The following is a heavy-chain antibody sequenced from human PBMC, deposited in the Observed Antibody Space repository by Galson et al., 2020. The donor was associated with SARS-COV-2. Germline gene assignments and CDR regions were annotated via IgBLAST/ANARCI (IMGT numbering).Heavy chain of an antibody. J-gene: IGHJ6*02. CDR1: GVSISSGSYF. CDR3: ATGSRMYYYGIGMDV. CDR2: FYATGTT. D-gene: IGHD2-15*01. Sequence: SETLSLTCTVSGVSISSGSYFWSWIRQPAVKALEYIGRFYATGTTNYNPSLKSRVTISVDTSKNQFSLELNSVTAADSAVYYFATGSRMYYYGIGMDVWGQGTTVTVS. V-gene: IGHV4-61*02.